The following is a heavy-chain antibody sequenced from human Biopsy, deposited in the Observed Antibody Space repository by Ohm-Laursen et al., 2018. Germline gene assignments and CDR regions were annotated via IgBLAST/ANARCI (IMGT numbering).Heavy chain of an antibody. CDR2: IYYRGGT. Sequence: SETLSLTCSVSGGSMTGYEWSWIRLAPGKGLEWIGYIYYRGGTKYNPSLASRVTFSVDMSKSQFSLKLYSVTAADPAVYYCARVEAGTYDALDIWGQGTLVAVSA. D-gene: IGHD1-26*01. CDR3: ARVEAGTYDALDI. CDR1: GGSMTGYE. V-gene: IGHV4-59*01. J-gene: IGHJ3*02.